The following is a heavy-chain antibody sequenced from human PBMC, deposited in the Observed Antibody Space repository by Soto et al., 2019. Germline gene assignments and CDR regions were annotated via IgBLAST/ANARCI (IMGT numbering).Heavy chain of an antibody. CDR2: ISSSGSTI. V-gene: IGHV3-11*01. D-gene: IGHD6-6*01. Sequence: GESLKISCAASGFTFSDYYMSWIRQAPGKGLEWVSYISSSGSTIYYADSVKGRFTISRDNAKNSLYLQMNSLRAEDTAVYYCASQKYSSSSLDYWGQGTLVTVSS. CDR1: GFTFSDYY. J-gene: IGHJ4*02. CDR3: ASQKYSSSSLDY.